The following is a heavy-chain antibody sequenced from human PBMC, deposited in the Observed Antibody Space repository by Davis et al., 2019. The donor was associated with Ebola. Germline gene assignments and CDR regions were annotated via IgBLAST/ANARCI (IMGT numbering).Heavy chain of an antibody. CDR3: VRGSYGSPPH. J-gene: IGHJ4*01. CDR2: VYHGGTT. V-gene: IGHV3-66*01. Sequence: GESLKISCAASGFTFRINYMTWVRQAPGRGLEWVSLVYHGGTTYYADSVKGRFAVSTDTSENEAYLDMTGLGVEDTAVYYCVRGSYGSPPHWGHGTLVTVSS. CDR1: GFTFRINY. D-gene: IGHD3-10*01.